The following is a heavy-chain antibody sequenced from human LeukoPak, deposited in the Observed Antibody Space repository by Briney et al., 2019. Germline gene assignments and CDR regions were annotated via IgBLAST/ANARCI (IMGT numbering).Heavy chain of an antibody. CDR1: GFTFSSYS. CDR3: AKAFDFWSGYSIDY. CDR2: ISSSSSTI. J-gene: IGHJ4*02. V-gene: IGHV3-48*01. D-gene: IGHD3-3*01. Sequence: HPGGSLRLSCAASGFTFSSYSMNWVRQAPGKGLEWVSCISSSSSTIYYADSVKGRFTISRDNAKNTLYLQMNSLRAEDTAVYYCAKAFDFWSGYSIDYWGQGTLVTVSS.